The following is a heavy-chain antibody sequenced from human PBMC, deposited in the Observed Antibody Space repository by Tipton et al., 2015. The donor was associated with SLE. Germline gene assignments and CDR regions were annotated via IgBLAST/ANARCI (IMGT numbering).Heavy chain of an antibody. CDR2: ISSSGSTI. V-gene: IGHV3-48*03. Sequence: SLRLSCAASGFTFSSYEMNWVRQAPGKGLEWVSYISSSGSTIYYADSVKGRFTISRDNAKNSLYLQMNSLRAEDTAVYYCARAPPSIPVDRNDAFDIWGQGTMVTVSS. CDR3: ARAPPSIPVDRNDAFDI. CDR1: GFTFSSYE. J-gene: IGHJ3*02. D-gene: IGHD6-19*01.